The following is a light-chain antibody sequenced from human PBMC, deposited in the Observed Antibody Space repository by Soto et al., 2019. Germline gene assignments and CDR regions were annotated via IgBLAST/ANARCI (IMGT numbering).Light chain of an antibody. CDR2: QDN. CDR1: NLGKKY. Sequence: SYELTQPPSVSVSPGRTASITCSGDNLGKKYVSGYQQKPGQAPVVAIYQDNKRPSGIPERIFGSNSGNTATLTIGGTQAVDEADYYCQAWDRSTVLFGGGTK. V-gene: IGLV3-1*01. J-gene: IGLJ2*01. CDR3: QAWDRSTVL.